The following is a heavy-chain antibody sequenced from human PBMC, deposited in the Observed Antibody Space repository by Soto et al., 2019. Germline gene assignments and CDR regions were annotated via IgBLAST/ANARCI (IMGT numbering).Heavy chain of an antibody. CDR2: ISDNGGGT. CDR3: AKYLRVWGSYRHYFDY. J-gene: IGHJ4*02. D-gene: IGHD3-16*02. CDR1: GFPFRSYA. Sequence: PGGSLRLSCAASGFPFRSYAMTWVRQAAWKGLEWVSAISDNGGGTYYADSVKGRFTISRDDSKNMLYLQMNSLRAEDTAVYYCAKYLRVWGSYRHYFDYWGQGT. V-gene: IGHV3-23*01.